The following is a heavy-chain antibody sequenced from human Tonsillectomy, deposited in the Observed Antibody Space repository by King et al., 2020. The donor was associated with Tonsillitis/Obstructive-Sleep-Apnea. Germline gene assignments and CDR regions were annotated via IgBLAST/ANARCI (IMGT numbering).Heavy chain of an antibody. D-gene: IGHD3-22*01. CDR1: GYTFTSYG. CDR2: ISAHNGHT. V-gene: IGHV1-18*01. CDR3: ARDSMSDYYDSSDYYTFNY. J-gene: IGHJ4*02. Sequence: VQLVESGAEVKKPGASVKVSCKASGYTFTSYGISWVRQAPGQGLEWMAWISAHNGHTNYAQKLQGRVTMTTDTSTSTAYMELRSLRSDDTAVYYCARDSMSDYYDSSDYYTFNYWGQGTLDTVSS.